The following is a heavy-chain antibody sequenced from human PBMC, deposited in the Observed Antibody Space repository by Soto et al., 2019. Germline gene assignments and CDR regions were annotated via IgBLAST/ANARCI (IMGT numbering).Heavy chain of an antibody. D-gene: IGHD3-22*01. CDR2: INAGNGNT. J-gene: IGHJ4*02. CDR1: GYTFTSYA. Sequence: ASVKVSCKASGYTFTSYAMHWVRQAPGQRLEWMGWINAGNGNTKYSQKFQGRVTITRDTSASTAYMELSSLRSEDTAVYYCARWRYYDSSGYYYNRYYFDYWGQGTLVTVSS. V-gene: IGHV1-3*01. CDR3: ARWRYYDSSGYYYNRYYFDY.